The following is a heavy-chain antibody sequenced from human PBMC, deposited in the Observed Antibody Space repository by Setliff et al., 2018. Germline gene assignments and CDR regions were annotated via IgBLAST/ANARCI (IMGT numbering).Heavy chain of an antibody. D-gene: IGHD6-19*01. V-gene: IGHV1-18*01. J-gene: IGHJ3*02. Sequence: ASVKVSCKASGYSFSFFGITWVRQAPGQGLEWMGWVSTYNGDTNYAQKFRGRVTMTTDISTSTAYMELRTLRSDDTAVYYCARRPIALAGYRKGAFDIWGQGTVVT. CDR1: GYSFSFFG. CDR2: VSTYNGDT. CDR3: ARRPIALAGYRKGAFDI.